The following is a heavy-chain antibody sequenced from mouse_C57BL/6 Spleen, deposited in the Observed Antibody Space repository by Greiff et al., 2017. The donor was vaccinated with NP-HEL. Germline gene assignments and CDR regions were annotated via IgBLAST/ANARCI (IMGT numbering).Heavy chain of an antibody. V-gene: IGHV10-1*01. CDR3: VRQGSPGYFDY. CDR1: GFSFNTYA. CDR2: IRSKSNNYAT. Sequence: EVKLMESGGGLVQPKGSLKLSCAASGFSFNTYAMNWVRQAPGKGLEWVARIRSKSNNYATYYADSVKDRFTISRDDSESMLYLQMNNLKTEDTAMYYCVRQGSPGYFDYWGQGTTLTVSS. J-gene: IGHJ2*01.